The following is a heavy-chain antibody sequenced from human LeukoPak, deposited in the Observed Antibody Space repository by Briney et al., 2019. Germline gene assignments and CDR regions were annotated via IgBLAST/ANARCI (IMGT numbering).Heavy chain of an antibody. Sequence: PSETLSLTCTVSGGSISSSSYYWGRIRQPPGKGLEWIGSIYYSGSTYYNPSLKSRVTISVDTSKNQFSLKLSSVTAADTAVYYCARVFTLTWFRESNWFDPWGQGTLVTVSS. CDR3: ARVFTLTWFRESNWFDP. J-gene: IGHJ5*02. V-gene: IGHV4-39*01. CDR1: GGSISSSSYY. D-gene: IGHD3-10*01. CDR2: IYYSGST.